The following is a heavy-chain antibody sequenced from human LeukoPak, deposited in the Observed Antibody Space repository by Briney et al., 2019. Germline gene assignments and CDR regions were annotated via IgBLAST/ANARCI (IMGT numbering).Heavy chain of an antibody. CDR2: ISRSGSST. J-gene: IGHJ6*02. V-gene: IGHV3-23*01. CDR3: TKKRLNRLGFYYGIDV. D-gene: IGHD4-17*01. Sequence: PGGSLRLSCAASGFTFSTYAMKWVRQAPGKGLECVSVISRSGSSTHYADSVKGRFTISRDNSKNMLYLQMNSLRAEDTAIYYCTKKRLNRLGFYYGIDVWGQGTTVTVSS. CDR1: GFTFSTYA.